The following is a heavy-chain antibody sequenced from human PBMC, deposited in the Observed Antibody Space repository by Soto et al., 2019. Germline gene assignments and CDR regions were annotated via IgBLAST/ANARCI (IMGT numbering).Heavy chain of an antibody. D-gene: IGHD3-10*01. V-gene: IGHV3-15*01. CDR1: GFTFSSYA. CDR3: TTSPETPSPANYGSGTAWFDP. Sequence: GGSLRLSCAASGFTFSSYAMSWVRQAPGKGLEWVCGIKSKTDGGTTDYAAPVKGRFTISRDDSKNTLYLQMNSLKTEDTAVYYCTTSPETPSPANYGSGTAWFDPWGQGTLVTVSS. CDR2: IKSKTDGGTT. J-gene: IGHJ5*02.